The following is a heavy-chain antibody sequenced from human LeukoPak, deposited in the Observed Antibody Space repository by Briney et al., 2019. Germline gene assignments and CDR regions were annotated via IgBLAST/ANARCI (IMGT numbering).Heavy chain of an antibody. D-gene: IGHD4-17*01. CDR2: IYYTGST. CDR1: GGSISSSNYY. CDR3: ARQLDGDYGGWFDP. J-gene: IGHJ5*02. Sequence: PSETLSLTCPVSGGSISSSNYYWGWIRQPPGKGLEWIGSIYYTGSTYYNPSLKSRVTVSVDTSKNQFSLKVTSVTAADTAVYYCARQLDGDYGGWFDPWGQGTLVTVSS. V-gene: IGHV4-39*01.